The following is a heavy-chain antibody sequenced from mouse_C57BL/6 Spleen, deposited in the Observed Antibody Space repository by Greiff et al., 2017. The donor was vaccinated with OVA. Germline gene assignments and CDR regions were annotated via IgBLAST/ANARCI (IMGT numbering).Heavy chain of an antibody. Sequence: VQLQQSGPELVKPGASVKIPCKASGYTFTDYNMDWVKQSHGKSLEWIGDINPNNGGTIYNQKFKGKATLTVDKSSSTAYMELRSLTSEDTAVYYCARWDGYSVAYWGQGTLVTVSA. CDR2: INPNNGGT. D-gene: IGHD2-3*01. J-gene: IGHJ3*01. V-gene: IGHV1-18*01. CDR1: GYTFTDYN. CDR3: ARWDGYSVAY.